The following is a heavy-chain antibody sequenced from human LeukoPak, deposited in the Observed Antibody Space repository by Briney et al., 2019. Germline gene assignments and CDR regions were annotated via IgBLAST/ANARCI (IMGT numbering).Heavy chain of an antibody. CDR1: GFTFSSYA. V-gene: IGHV3-30*04. D-gene: IGHD3-22*01. CDR3: ARNRAEYYYDSNDAFDI. Sequence: GGSLRLSCAASGFTFSSYAMHWVRQAPGKGLEWVPVVSYDGSNKYYADSVKGRFTISRDNSKNTLYLQMNSLRAEDTAVYYCARNRAEYYYDSNDAFDIWGQGTMVTVSS. J-gene: IGHJ3*02. CDR2: VSYDGSNK.